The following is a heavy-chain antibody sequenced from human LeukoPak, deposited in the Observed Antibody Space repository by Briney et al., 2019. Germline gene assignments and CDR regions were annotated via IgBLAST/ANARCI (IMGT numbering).Heavy chain of an antibody. CDR2: ISWNSFTI. J-gene: IGHJ4*02. CDR1: GFTFDDYA. CDR3: TTDTADGDWYFDY. Sequence: GGSLRLSCAASGFTFDDYAMHWVRQAPGKGLEWVSGISWNSFTIGYADSVKGRFTISRDNAKNSLYLQMNSLRVEDTALYYCTTDTADGDWYFDYWGQGTLVTVSS. V-gene: IGHV3-9*01. D-gene: IGHD4-17*01.